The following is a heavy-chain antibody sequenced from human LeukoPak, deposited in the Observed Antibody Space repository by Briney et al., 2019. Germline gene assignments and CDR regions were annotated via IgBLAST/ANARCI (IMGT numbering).Heavy chain of an antibody. J-gene: IGHJ4*02. CDR1: GYTFTGYY. V-gene: IGHV1-2*02. Sequence: ASVKVSCKASGYTFTGYYMHWVRQAPGQGLEWMGWINPNSGGTNYAQKFQGRVTMTRDTSISTAYMELSRLRSDDTAVYYYARRNRIAAAGKGPPDYWGQGTLVTVSS. CDR2: INPNSGGT. D-gene: IGHD6-13*01. CDR3: ARRNRIAAAGKGPPDY.